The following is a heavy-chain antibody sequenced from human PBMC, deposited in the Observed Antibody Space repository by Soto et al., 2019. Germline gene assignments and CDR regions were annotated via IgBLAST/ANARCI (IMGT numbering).Heavy chain of an antibody. V-gene: IGHV4-34*01. CDR2: INHSGST. J-gene: IGHJ4*02. D-gene: IGHD1-26*01. Sequence: PSVLIPHTCAVYGGYFSGYYWSWISKPPGKGLEWIGEINHSGSTNYNPSLKSRVTISVDTSKNQFSLKLSSVTAADTAVYYCARGYPTTTTSPGFRARLFASMWGQGTLLTVSS. CDR1: GGYFSGYY. CDR3: ARGYPTTTTSPGFRARLFASM.